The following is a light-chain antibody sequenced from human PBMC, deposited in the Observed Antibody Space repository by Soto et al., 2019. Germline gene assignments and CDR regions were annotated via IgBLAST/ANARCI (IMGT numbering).Light chain of an antibody. CDR2: GVS. V-gene: IGKV3-11*01. CDR1: QSVTSN. Sequence: EIVMTQSPATLSVSPGERATLSCRASQSVTSNLAWYQQKPGQAPRLLMYGVSTRATGIPARFSGSGSGTDFTLTISSLEPEDFAVYYCQQRSDWPTFGQGTKVDI. CDR3: QQRSDWPT. J-gene: IGKJ2*01.